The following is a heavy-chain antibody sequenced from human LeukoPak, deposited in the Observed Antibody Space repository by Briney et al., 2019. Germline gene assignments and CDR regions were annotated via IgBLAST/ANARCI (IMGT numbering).Heavy chain of an antibody. V-gene: IGHV3-7*01. D-gene: IGHD1-7*01. J-gene: IGHJ4*02. Sequence: GGSLRLSCAASGFIFSSYWMSWVRQAPGKGLEWVANIKQDGSEKYYVDSVKGRFTISRDNAKNSLYLQMNSLRAEDTAVYYCAKVRVVFNWNYAYYFDYWGQGTLVTVSS. CDR1: GFIFSSYW. CDR2: IKQDGSEK. CDR3: AKVRVVFNWNYAYYFDY.